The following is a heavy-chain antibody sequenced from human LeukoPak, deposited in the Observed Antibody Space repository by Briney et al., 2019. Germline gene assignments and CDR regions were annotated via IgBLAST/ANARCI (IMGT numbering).Heavy chain of an antibody. V-gene: IGHV1-24*01. Sequence: VASVKVACKFSGYTLTELSMHWVRQAPGKGLEWMGGFDPEDGETIYAQKFQGRVTMTEDTSTDTAYMELSSLRSEDTAVYYCANFVVVPAAAKNYYYYYGMDVWGQGTTVTVSS. CDR1: GYTLTELS. CDR3: ANFVVVPAAAKNYYYYYGMDV. J-gene: IGHJ6*02. CDR2: FDPEDGET. D-gene: IGHD2-2*01.